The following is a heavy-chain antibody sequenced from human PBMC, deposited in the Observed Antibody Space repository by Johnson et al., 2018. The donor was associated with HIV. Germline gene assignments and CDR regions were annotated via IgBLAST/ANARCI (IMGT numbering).Heavy chain of an antibody. CDR3: AKGDTVVGAKYAFDF. Sequence: LLVESGGGLVQPGRSLILSCAASGFTFNDYAMHWVRQAPGKGLEWVSTISWNSGTIGYADSVKGRFTISRDNAKNSVYLQMNSPTAEDTAVYYCAKGDTVVGAKYAFDFWGQGTMVTVSS. V-gene: IGHV3-9*01. CDR1: GFTFNDYA. D-gene: IGHD1-26*01. CDR2: ISWNSGTI. J-gene: IGHJ3*01.